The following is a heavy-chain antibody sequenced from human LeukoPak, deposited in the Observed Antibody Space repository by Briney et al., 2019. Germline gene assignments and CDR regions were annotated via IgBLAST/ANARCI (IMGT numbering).Heavy chain of an antibody. D-gene: IGHD3-10*01. V-gene: IGHV1-2*02. Sequence: ASVKASCKASGYTFTDYYIHWVRQAPGQGFEWMGWINPKSGVTKHAQKFQGRVTMTRDTSISTAYMELSRLRFDDTAVYYCARDKEVLLFSGESWGQGALVTVSS. J-gene: IGHJ5*02. CDR3: ARDKEVLLFSGES. CDR2: INPKSGVT. CDR1: GYTFTDYY.